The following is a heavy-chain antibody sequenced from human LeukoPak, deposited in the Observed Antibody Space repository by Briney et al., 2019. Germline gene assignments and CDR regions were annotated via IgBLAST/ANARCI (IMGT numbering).Heavy chain of an antibody. CDR3: AREVYCSSTSCYTGYFQH. CDR2: IKQDGSET. V-gene: IGHV3-7*01. J-gene: IGHJ1*01. D-gene: IGHD2-2*02. Sequence: GGSLRLSCAASGFTFSSYWMSWVRQAPGKGLEWVANIKQDGSETYYADSVKGRFTISRDNAKNSLYLQMNSLRAEDTAVYYCAREVYCSSTSCYTGYFQHWGQGTLVTVSS. CDR1: GFTFSSYW.